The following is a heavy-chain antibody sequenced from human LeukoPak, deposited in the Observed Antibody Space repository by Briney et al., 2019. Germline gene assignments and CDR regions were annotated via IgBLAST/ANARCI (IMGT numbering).Heavy chain of an antibody. CDR2: ISSGGTTI. D-gene: IGHD3-10*01. CDR3: AKSFMD. V-gene: IGHV3-48*03. Sequence: GGSLRLSCAAPGFTFSSYEMNWVRQAPGKGLEWVSHISSGGTTIYYADSVKGRFTISRDNAKNSLYLQMNGLRAEDTAVYYCAKSFMDWGQGTLVTVSS. J-gene: IGHJ4*02. CDR1: GFTFSSYE.